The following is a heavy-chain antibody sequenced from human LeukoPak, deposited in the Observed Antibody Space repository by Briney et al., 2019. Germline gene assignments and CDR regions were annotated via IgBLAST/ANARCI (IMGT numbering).Heavy chain of an antibody. CDR3: ATGETGSTLGGY. J-gene: IGHJ4*02. D-gene: IGHD1-1*01. CDR2: IYYSGST. V-gene: IGHV4-30-4*01. Sequence: SETLSLTCTISGGSISSGDYYWTWIRQPPGKGLEWIGYIYYSGSTYYNPSLKSRVIISVDTSKNQFSLKLSSVTAADTAVYYCATGETGSTLGGYWGQGTLVTVSS. CDR1: GGSISSGDYY.